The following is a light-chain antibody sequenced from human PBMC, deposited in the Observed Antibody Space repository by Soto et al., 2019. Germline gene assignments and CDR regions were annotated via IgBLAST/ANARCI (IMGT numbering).Light chain of an antibody. J-gene: IGLJ1*01. CDR3: SSYVATNNYV. CDR1: SSDVGAYNY. Sequence: QSVLTQPPSASGSPGQSVTISCTGTSSDVGAYNYVSWYQQHPGKAPKVMIYEVSKRPSGVPDRFSGSKSGNTASLTVSGLQAEDEADYYCSSYVATNNYVFGTGTQLTVL. V-gene: IGLV2-8*01. CDR2: EVS.